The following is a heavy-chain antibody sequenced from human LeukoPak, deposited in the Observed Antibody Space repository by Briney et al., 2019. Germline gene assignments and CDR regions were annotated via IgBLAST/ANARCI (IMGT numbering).Heavy chain of an antibody. CDR1: GGTFSSYA. CDR2: IYPASGGT. Sequence: GSSVKVSCKASGGTFSSYAISWVRQAPGQGLEWIGWIYPASGGTNYAQKFQGRITMTRDTSITTAYMKLSRLRSDDTAVYYCARVGGQYWFDPWGQGTLVTVSS. CDR3: ARVGGQYWFDP. J-gene: IGHJ5*02. D-gene: IGHD3-16*01. V-gene: IGHV1-2*02.